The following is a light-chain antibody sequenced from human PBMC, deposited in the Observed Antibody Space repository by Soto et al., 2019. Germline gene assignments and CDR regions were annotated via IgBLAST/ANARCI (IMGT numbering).Light chain of an antibody. CDR2: DAS. V-gene: IGKV1-5*01. CDR3: LKYKSYT. J-gene: IGKJ2*01. Sequence: DIQVTQSPSSLSASVGARVPITCRASQSITNWLAWYQQKPGKAPKLLIYDASTLESGVPLRFSGSGSGTEFTLTISSLQPDDFATYYCLKYKSYTFGQGTKVDI. CDR1: QSITNW.